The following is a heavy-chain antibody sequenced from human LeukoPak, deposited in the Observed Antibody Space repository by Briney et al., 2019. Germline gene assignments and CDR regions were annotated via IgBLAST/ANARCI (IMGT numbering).Heavy chain of an antibody. Sequence: SETLSLTCSVSGGSVSSGISYWSWIRQPPGEGLEWIAYISDSGGSDYNPSLRGRVTISLDTSKNQFSLRLTSVTAADTAAYYCAREPAAGTGPHYWGQGTLVTVSS. CDR1: GGSVSSGISY. D-gene: IGHD6-13*01. V-gene: IGHV4-61*01. J-gene: IGHJ4*02. CDR2: ISDSGGS. CDR3: AREPAAGTGPHY.